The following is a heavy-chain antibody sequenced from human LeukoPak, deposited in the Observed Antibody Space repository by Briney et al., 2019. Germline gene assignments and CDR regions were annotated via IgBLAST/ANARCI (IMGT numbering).Heavy chain of an antibody. J-gene: IGHJ6*02. CDR3: ARTHSGYPYYYGMDV. Sequence: SETLSLTCTVSGGSISTYYWSWIRQPPGKGLEWIGYIYYSGSTNYNPSLKSRVTISVDTSKNQFSLKLSSVTAADTAVYFCARTHSGYPYYYGMDVWGQGTTVTGSS. V-gene: IGHV4-59*01. D-gene: IGHD5-12*01. CDR1: GGSISTYY. CDR2: IYYSGST.